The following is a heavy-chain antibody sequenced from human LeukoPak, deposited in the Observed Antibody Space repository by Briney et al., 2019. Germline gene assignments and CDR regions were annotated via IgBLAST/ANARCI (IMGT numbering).Heavy chain of an antibody. V-gene: IGHV4-30-2*01. Sequence: PSETLSLTCAVSGGSISSGGYSWSWIRQPPGKGLEWIGYIYHSGSTYYNPSLKSRVTISVDRSKNQFSLKLSSVTAADTAVYYCARGRSVKQQLARPYYWYFDLWGRGTLVTVSS. CDR3: ARGRSVKQQLARPYYWYFDL. CDR1: GGSISSGGYS. J-gene: IGHJ2*01. D-gene: IGHD6-13*01. CDR2: IYHSGST.